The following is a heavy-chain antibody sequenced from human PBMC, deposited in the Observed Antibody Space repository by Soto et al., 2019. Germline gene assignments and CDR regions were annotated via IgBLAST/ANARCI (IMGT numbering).Heavy chain of an antibody. CDR2: IIPIFGTA. CDR1: GGTFSSYA. J-gene: IGHJ6*02. Sequence: QVQLVQSGAEVKKPGSSVKVSCKASGGTFSSYAISWVRQAPGQGLEWMGGIIPIFGTANYAQKFQGRVTITADESTSTAXMXXXXXXXXXXXXXXXXXXXXXXXXXGSGMDVWGQGTTVTVSS. V-gene: IGHV1-69*01. CDR3: XXXXXXXXXXGSGMDV.